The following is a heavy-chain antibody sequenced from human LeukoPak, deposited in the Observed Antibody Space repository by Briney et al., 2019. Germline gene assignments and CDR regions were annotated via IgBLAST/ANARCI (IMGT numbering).Heavy chain of an antibody. CDR1: GFTFSSYA. V-gene: IGHV3-64*01. J-gene: IGHJ4*02. D-gene: IGHD5-24*01. Sequence: GGSLRLSCAASGFTFSSYAMHWVRQAPGKGLEYVSAISSNGGSTYYANSVKGRFTISRDNSENTLYLQMGSLRAEDMAVYYCARGLSVEMATIYYFDNWGQGTLVTVSS. CDR3: ARGLSVEMATIYYFDN. CDR2: ISSNGGST.